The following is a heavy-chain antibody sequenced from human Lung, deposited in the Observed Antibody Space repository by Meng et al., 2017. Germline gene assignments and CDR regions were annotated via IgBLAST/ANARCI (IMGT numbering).Heavy chain of an antibody. Sequence: QGHPGQAGGEVKKPGAAGKGACKSSDYTFTGYGVSWVRQAPGQGLEWMAWLGAHDGDRSHAPRFQGRVTVTADRLTATSFMELRNLRYDDTAVYYCARGTPGRSYSDFWGQGTLVTVSS. CDR1: DYTFTGYG. CDR2: LGAHDGDR. J-gene: IGHJ4*02. D-gene: IGHD3-10*01. CDR3: ARGTPGRSYSDF. V-gene: IGHV1-18*04.